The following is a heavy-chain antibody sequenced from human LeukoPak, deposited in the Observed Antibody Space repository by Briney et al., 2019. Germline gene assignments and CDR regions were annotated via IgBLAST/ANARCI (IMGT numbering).Heavy chain of an antibody. J-gene: IGHJ4*02. CDR2: IYSSGTT. CDR3: ARESRARRDFDY. Sequence: SETLSLTCTVSGGSISDFYWSWIRQPPGKGLEWIGYIYSSGTTAYNPSLKSRVTISVDTPKNQFSLKLSSVTAADTAMYYCARESRARRDFDYWGQGTLVSISS. D-gene: IGHD2-2*01. CDR1: GGSISDFY. V-gene: IGHV4-59*01.